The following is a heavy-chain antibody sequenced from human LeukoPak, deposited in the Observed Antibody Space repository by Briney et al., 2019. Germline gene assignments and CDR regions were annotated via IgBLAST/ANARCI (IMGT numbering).Heavy chain of an antibody. CDR2: IYTSGTT. CDR3: ARDDFWSGYYDY. D-gene: IGHD3-3*01. Sequence: KPSETLSLTCTVSGGSISSSSYYWSWIRQPAGKGLEWIGRIYTSGTTNYNPSLKSRVTMSVDTSKNQFSLKLSTVTAADTAVYYCARDDFWSGYYDYWGQGTLVTVSS. V-gene: IGHV4-61*02. CDR1: GGSISSSSYY. J-gene: IGHJ4*02.